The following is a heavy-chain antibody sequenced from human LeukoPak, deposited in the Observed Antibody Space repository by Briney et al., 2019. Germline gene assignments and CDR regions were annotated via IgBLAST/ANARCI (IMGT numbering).Heavy chain of an antibody. J-gene: IGHJ4*02. V-gene: IGHV3-23*01. CDR1: GFTFSSYA. CDR2: ISGSGGST. CDR3: AKSGYYDSSGYPAPYDY. D-gene: IGHD3-22*01. Sequence: GGSLRLSCAASGFTFSSYAMSWVRQAPGKGLEWVSAISGSGGSTYYADSVKGRFTISRDNSKNTLYLQMNSLRAEDTAVYYCAKSGYYDSSGYPAPYDYWGQGTLVTVSS.